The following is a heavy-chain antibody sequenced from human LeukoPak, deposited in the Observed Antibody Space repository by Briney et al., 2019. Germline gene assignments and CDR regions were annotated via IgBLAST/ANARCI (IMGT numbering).Heavy chain of an antibody. J-gene: IGHJ4*02. CDR3: AKHKNSGVATSYYFDY. CDR2: IYYTGST. V-gene: IGHV4-39*01. D-gene: IGHD5-12*01. Sequence: SETLSLTCVVSGDSISSSTYYWGWIRQPPGQGLEWIGSIYYTGSTYYNPSLNSRVTISVDTSKNQLSLTLTSVTAADTAVYYCAKHKNSGVATSYYFDYWGQGTLVTVSS. CDR1: GDSISSSTYY.